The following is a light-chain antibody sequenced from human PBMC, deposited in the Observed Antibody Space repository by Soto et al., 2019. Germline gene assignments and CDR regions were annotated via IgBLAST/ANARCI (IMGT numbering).Light chain of an antibody. CDR3: QQRNSYPLT. V-gene: IGKV1-9*01. CDR2: AAS. J-gene: IGKJ4*01. Sequence: DIQLTQSPSFLSASVGDRVTITCRASQGISSFLAWYQQKPGKAPNLLIYAASTLQSGVPSRFSGSGSGTEFTLTISSLQPEVFATDYCQQRNSYPLTFGGGTK. CDR1: QGISSF.